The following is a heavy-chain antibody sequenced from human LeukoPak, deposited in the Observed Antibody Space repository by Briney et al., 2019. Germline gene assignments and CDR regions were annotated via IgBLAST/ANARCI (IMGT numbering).Heavy chain of an antibody. Sequence: ASVKVSCKASGYTFTSYAMHWVRQAPGQRLEWMGWGNAGNGNTKYSQEFQGRVTITRDTSASTAYMELRSLRSDDMAVYYCARDSGDPSGYFDYWGQGTLVTVSS. CDR3: ARDSGDPSGYFDY. V-gene: IGHV1-3*02. CDR2: GNAGNGNT. J-gene: IGHJ4*02. D-gene: IGHD4-17*01. CDR1: GYTFTSYA.